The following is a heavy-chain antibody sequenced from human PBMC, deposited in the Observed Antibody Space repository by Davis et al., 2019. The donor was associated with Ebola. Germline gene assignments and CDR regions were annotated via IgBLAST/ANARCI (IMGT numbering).Heavy chain of an antibody. CDR2: IYYSGST. CDR3: ARLGYCSGGSCTEGLDY. V-gene: IGHV4-30-4*01. D-gene: IGHD2-15*01. CDR1: GGSISSGDYY. J-gene: IGHJ4*02. Sequence: SETLSLTCTVSGGSISSGDYYWSWIRQPPGKGLEWIGYIYYSGSTYYNPSLKSRVTISVDTSKNQFSLKLSSVTAADTAVYYCARLGYCSGGSCTEGLDYWGQGTLVTVSS.